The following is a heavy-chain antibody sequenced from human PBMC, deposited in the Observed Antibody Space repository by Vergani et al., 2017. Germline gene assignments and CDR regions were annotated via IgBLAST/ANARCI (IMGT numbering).Heavy chain of an antibody. CDR3: AGDLWSTGELSFFDY. Sequence: QVQLVQSGGEVREPGASVKVSCKASGYTFNSFGISWVRQAPGQGPEWMGWISAYNGNTNYVQKFQDRVTMTTDTSTSTAYMELRSLRFDDTAVYYCAGDLWSTGELSFFDYWGPGTLVTVAS. CDR2: ISAYNGNT. CDR1: GYTFNSFG. D-gene: IGHD1-7*01. V-gene: IGHV1-18*01. J-gene: IGHJ4*02.